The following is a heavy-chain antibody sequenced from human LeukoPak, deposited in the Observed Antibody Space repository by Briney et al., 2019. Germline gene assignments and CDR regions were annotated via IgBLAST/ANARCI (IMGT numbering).Heavy chain of an antibody. J-gene: IGHJ5*02. CDR3: TRLIGVQGYGDYRAGYNWFDP. CDR2: IRSTANSYAT. D-gene: IGHD4-17*01. CDR1: GFTFSGSA. V-gene: IGHV3-73*01. Sequence: PGGSPRLSCAASGFTFSGSAMHRVRQASGKGPEWVGRIRSTANSYATAYAASVKGRFTISRDDSKNTAYLQMNSLKTEDTAVYYCTRLIGVQGYGDYRAGYNWFDPWGQGTLVTVSS.